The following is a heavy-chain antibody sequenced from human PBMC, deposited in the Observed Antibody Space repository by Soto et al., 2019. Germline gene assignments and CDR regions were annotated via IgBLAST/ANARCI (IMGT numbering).Heavy chain of an antibody. CDR1: GFTFSSFA. CDR3: AKGSSAMPECNFFDP. CDR2: ITGGGIST. Sequence: EGQVSESGGGLVQPGESLRLSCTASGFTFSSFAMSWVRQAPGRGLEWVSSITGGGISTYFADSVKGRFSISRDNFKKILYLHMDSLKGEDTAIYYCAKGSSAMPECNFFDPWGPGTLVTVSP. V-gene: IGHV3-23*01. D-gene: IGHD2-2*01. J-gene: IGHJ5*02.